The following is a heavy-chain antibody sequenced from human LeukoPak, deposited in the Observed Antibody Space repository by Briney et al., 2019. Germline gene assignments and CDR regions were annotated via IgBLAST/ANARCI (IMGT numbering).Heavy chain of an antibody. J-gene: IGHJ3*02. D-gene: IGHD6-19*01. CDR2: IWYDGSNK. CDR3: ARVGTDWYRGAFDI. CDR1: GFTFSSYG. Sequence: GRSLRLSCAASGFTFSSYGMHWVRQAPGKGLEWVAVIWYDGSNKYYADSVKGRFTISRDNAKNSLYLQLNILRAEDTAVYYCARVGTDWYRGAFDIWGQGTMVTVSS. V-gene: IGHV3-33*01.